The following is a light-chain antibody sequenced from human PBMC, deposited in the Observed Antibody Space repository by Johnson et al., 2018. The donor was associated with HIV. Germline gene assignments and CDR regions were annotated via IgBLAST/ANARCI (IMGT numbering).Light chain of an antibody. Sequence: QAVLTQPPSVSAASGQKVDISCSGGSSNIENNYVSWYQHLPQRAPKLLISDNNNRPSGIPDRFSGSKSGASATLDITGLQTGDEATYYFGTWDNSLNVYVCGTGTKVTVL. CDR1: SSNIENNY. J-gene: IGLJ1*01. CDR3: GTWDNSLNVYV. CDR2: DNN. V-gene: IGLV1-51*01.